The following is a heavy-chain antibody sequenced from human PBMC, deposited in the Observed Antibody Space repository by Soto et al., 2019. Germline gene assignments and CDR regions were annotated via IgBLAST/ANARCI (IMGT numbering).Heavy chain of an antibody. J-gene: IGHJ6*02. CDR2: ISHDGSNQ. Sequence: QVQLVESGGGVVQPGRSLRLSCAPSGFSFSDFGMHWVRQAPGKGLEWVAAISHDGSNQYYGDSVKGPFSISRDHSNNTLYLQMNNLKVEDSAIYFCAKETRSRAVTATRVNGMDVWGQGTTVTVSS. D-gene: IGHD2-21*02. V-gene: IGHV3-30*18. CDR3: AKETRSRAVTATRVNGMDV. CDR1: GFSFSDFG.